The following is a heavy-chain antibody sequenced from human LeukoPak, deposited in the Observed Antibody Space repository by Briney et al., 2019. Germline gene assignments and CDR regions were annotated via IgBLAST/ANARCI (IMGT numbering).Heavy chain of an antibody. CDR3: ARQQGEQQLVGNAFDI. J-gene: IGHJ3*02. D-gene: IGHD6-13*01. V-gene: IGHV5-51*01. CDR2: VYPGDSED. Sequence: GESLKISCKASGYSFSNFWIGWVRQLPGKGLEWMGLVYPGDSEDRISPSFQGQVTISADKSISTAYLQWSSLKASDTAIYYCARQQGEQQLVGNAFDIWGQGTMVTVSS. CDR1: GYSFSNFW.